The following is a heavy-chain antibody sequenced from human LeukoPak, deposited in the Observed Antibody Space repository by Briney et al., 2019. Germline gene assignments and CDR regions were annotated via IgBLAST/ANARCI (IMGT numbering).Heavy chain of an antibody. CDR3: ARDPQGRGYSYGYFDY. V-gene: IGHV3-21*01. Sequence: GGSLRLSCAASGFTFSSYSMNWVRQAPGKGLEWVSSISSSSSYIYYADSVKGRFTISRDNAKNSLYLQMNSLRAEDTAVYYCARDPQGRGYSYGYFDYWGQGTLVTVSS. CDR1: GFTFSSYS. J-gene: IGHJ4*02. CDR2: ISSSSSYI. D-gene: IGHD5-18*01.